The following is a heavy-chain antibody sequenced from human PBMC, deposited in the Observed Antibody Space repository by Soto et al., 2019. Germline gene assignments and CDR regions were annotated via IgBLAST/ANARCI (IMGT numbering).Heavy chain of an antibody. J-gene: IGHJ4*02. V-gene: IGHV1-8*01. CDR2: MNPNSGNT. D-gene: IGHD3-3*01. CDR1: GYTFTSYD. CDR3: ARGRSLGVYDLWSGYYTVLGY. Sequence: QVQLVQSGAEVKKPGASVKVSCKASGYTFTSYDINWVRQATGQGLEWMGWMNPNSGNTGYAQKFQGRVTMTRNTSISTAYMELSSLRAEDTGGYYCARGRSLGVYDLWSGYYTVLGYWGQGTLVTVSS.